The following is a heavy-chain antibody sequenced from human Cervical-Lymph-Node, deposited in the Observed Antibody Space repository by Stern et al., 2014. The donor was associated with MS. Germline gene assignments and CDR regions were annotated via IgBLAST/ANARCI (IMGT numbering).Heavy chain of an antibody. D-gene: IGHD2/OR15-2a*01. CDR1: GGSVSSTNW. CDR3: ARERQQYCNSEGCSYWYFDL. Sequence: MQLVESGPGLVKPSGTLSLTCAVSGGSVSSTNWWSWVRQSPGQGLEWIGNIYHSGASNSGPSLRSRVSISLDNSKNHLSLHLTSVTAADTAVYYCARERQQYCNSEGCSYWYFDLWGRGTLVTVSS. J-gene: IGHJ2*01. CDR2: IYHSGAS. V-gene: IGHV4-4*02.